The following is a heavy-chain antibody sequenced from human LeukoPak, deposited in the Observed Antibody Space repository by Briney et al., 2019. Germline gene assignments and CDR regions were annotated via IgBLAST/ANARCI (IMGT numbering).Heavy chain of an antibody. CDR2: IYYSGST. Sequence: PSETLSLTCTVSGGSISNSSYYWGCIRQPPGNGLKWNGSIYYSGSTYDNPSLKSRVTISVNTSKNQFSQKLSPVTAADTAGYYCARHRTVPYYDILTGSLQSDAFDIWGQGTMVTVSS. J-gene: IGHJ3*02. D-gene: IGHD3-9*01. CDR1: GGSISNSSYY. V-gene: IGHV4-39*01. CDR3: ARHRTVPYYDILTGSLQSDAFDI.